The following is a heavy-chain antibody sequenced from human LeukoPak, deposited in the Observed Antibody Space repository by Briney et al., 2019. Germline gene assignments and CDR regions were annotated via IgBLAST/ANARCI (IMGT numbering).Heavy chain of an antibody. V-gene: IGHV3-66*02. J-gene: IGHJ6*02. CDR3: ARVRPYSSSSDYYYGMDV. CDR2: IYSGGST. CDR1: GFTVSSNY. Sequence: PGGSLRLSCAASGFTVSSNYMSWVRQAPGKGLEWVSVIYSGGSTYCADSVKGRFTISRDNSKNTLYLQMKSLRAEDTAVYYCARVRPYSSSSDYYYGMDVWGQGTTVTVSS. D-gene: IGHD6-6*01.